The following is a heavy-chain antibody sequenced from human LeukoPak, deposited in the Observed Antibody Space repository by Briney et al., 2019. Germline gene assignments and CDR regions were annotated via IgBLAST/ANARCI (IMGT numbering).Heavy chain of an antibody. J-gene: IGHJ4*02. CDR1: GFTFDDYG. CDR3: ARGYDSSGHQVDY. D-gene: IGHD3-22*01. CDR2: INWNGGST. Sequence: GGSLRLSCAASGFTFDDYGMSWVRQAPGEGLEWVSAINWNGGSTGYADSVKGRFTISRDNAKNSLYLQMNRLRAEDTALYYCARGYDSSGHQVDYWGQGTLVTVSS. V-gene: IGHV3-20*04.